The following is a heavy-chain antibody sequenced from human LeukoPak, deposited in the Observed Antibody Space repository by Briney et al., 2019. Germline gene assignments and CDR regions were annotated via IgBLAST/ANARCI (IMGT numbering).Heavy chain of an antibody. D-gene: IGHD6-19*01. CDR2: IYYSGST. CDR1: GGSISSYY. CDR3: ARGGREQWLGPPTSYYFDY. V-gene: IGHV4-59*01. J-gene: IGHJ4*02. Sequence: SETLSLTCSVSGGSISSYYWSWIRQPPGKGLEWIGYIYYSGSTNYNPSLTSPVTISVDTSKNQFSLKLSSVTAADTAVYYCARGGREQWLGPPTSYYFDYWGQGTLVTVSS.